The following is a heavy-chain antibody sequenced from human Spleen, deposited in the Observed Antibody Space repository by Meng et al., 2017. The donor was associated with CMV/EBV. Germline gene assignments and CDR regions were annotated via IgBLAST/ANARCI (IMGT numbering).Heavy chain of an antibody. CDR1: GGCIISGDAY. CDR3: ARGRSGSYYDY. Sequence: QVQLMEAGAGRVKPSQTLSLACTVSGGCIISGDAYWSWIRQPPGKCLEWIGYIYYSGSTYYNPSIKSRVTISVDTSKNQFSLKLSSVTAADTAVYYCARGRSGSYYDYWGQGTLVTVSS. V-gene: IGHV4-30-4*08. CDR2: IYYSGST. D-gene: IGHD1-26*01. J-gene: IGHJ4*02.